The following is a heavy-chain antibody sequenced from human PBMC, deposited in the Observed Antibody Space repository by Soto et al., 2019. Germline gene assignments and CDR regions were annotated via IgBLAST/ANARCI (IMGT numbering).Heavy chain of an antibody. CDR2: ISPISDTP. CDR1: VGSFSSDA. CDR3: SKSDYYDGSGYPYGFEY. D-gene: IGHD3-22*01. Sequence: QVQLVQSGAAVKKPGYSVKVLCKASVGSFSSDAISWVRLAPGQGREWMGGISPISDTPNYAQKFQGRLTITADESTSTAYMELNSLRSEDTAVYYCSKSDYYDGSGYPYGFEYWGQGTLVTVSS. J-gene: IGHJ4*02. V-gene: IGHV1-69*01.